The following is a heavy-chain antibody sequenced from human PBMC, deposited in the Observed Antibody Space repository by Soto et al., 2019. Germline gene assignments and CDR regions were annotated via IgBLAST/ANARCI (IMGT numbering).Heavy chain of an antibody. D-gene: IGHD3-22*01. CDR1: GFTFSSYA. CDR2: ISGSGGST. Sequence: GGSLRLSCAASGFTFSSYAMSWVRQAPGKGLEWVSAISGSGGSTYYADSVKGRFTISRDNSKNTLYLQMNSLRAEDTAVYYCAKDNYYDSSGYYPGPCDYWGQGTLVTVSS. V-gene: IGHV3-23*01. J-gene: IGHJ4*02. CDR3: AKDNYYDSSGYYPGPCDY.